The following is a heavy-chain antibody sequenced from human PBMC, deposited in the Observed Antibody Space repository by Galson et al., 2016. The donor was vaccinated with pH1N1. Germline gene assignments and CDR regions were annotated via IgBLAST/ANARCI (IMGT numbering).Heavy chain of an antibody. J-gene: IGHJ4*02. CDR1: GFTFSNYW. Sequence: SLRLSCAGSGFTFSNYWMHWVRQAPGKGLEWVANIKHDGSQKYYVDSVKGRFTISSDNAKNSLYLQMNSLRAEDTAVYYCVRAVGAVEAFWGQGTLVTVSS. CDR2: IKHDGSQK. CDR3: VRAVGAVEAF. V-gene: IGHV3-7*01. D-gene: IGHD4/OR15-4a*01.